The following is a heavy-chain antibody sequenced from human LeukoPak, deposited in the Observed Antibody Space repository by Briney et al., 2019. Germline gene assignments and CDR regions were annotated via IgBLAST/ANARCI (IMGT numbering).Heavy chain of an antibody. CDR1: GFTFSSYA. CDR2: ISGSGGST. J-gene: IGHJ4*02. CDR3: AKAHSSSWKPIDY. D-gene: IGHD6-13*01. V-gene: IGHV3-23*01. Sequence: QPGGSLRLSCAASGFTFSSYAMSWVRQAPGKGLEWVSAISGSGGSTYYADSVKGRFTISRDNAKNSLYLQMNSLRAEDTAVYYCAKAHSSSWKPIDYWGQGTLVTVSS.